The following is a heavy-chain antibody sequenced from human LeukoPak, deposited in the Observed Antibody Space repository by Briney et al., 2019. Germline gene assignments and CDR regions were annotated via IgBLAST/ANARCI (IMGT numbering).Heavy chain of an antibody. V-gene: IGHV3-30-3*01. J-gene: IGHJ4*02. CDR3: ARDSVLQYSINFDY. D-gene: IGHD6-6*01. Sequence: PGGSLRLSCAASGFTFSSCAMHWVRQAPGKGLEWVAVISYDGSNKYYADSVKGRFTISRDNSKNTLYLQMNSLRAEDTAVYYCARDSVLQYSINFDYWGQGTLVTVSS. CDR2: ISYDGSNK. CDR1: GFTFSSCA.